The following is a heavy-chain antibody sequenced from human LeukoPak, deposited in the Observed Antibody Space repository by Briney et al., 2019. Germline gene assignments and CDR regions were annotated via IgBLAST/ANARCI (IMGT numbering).Heavy chain of an antibody. D-gene: IGHD5-18*01. CDR1: GCRFTSYW. CDR2: IYPGDSDT. Sequence: GGALKIYFQGSGCRFTSYWIGWGRPTPGKGAEGMGSIYPGDSDTRYSPSFQGPVTISADKSISTAYLQWSSLKASDTAMYYCARQPGYSYGYNWFDLWGQGTLVTVSS. CDR3: ARQPGYSYGYNWFDL. V-gene: IGHV5-51*01. J-gene: IGHJ5*02.